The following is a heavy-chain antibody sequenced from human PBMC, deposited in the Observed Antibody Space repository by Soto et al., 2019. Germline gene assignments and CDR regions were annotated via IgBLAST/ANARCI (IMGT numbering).Heavy chain of an antibody. CDR2: ISYDGSNK. Sequence: QVQLVESGGGVVQPGRSLRLSCAASGFTFSSYAMHWVRQAPGKGLEWVAVISYDGSNKYYADSVKGRFTISRDNSKNTLYLQMNSLRAEDTAVYYCARALGVVVVAATPVYYYGMDVWGQGTTVTVSS. V-gene: IGHV3-30-3*01. D-gene: IGHD2-15*01. CDR3: ARALGVVVVAATPVYYYGMDV. J-gene: IGHJ6*02. CDR1: GFTFSSYA.